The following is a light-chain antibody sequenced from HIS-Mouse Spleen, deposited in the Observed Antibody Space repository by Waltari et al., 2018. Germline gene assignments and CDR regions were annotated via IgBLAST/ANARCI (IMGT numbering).Light chain of an antibody. V-gene: IGKV1-5*03. CDR3: QQYNSYWT. J-gene: IGKJ1*01. CDR1: QSISSW. CDR2: KAS. Sequence: DIQMTQSPSTLSASVGDRVTITCRASQSISSWLAWYQQKPGKAPKLLIYKASSLESGVPSRVGGSGSGTEFTLTISSLQPDDFATYYCQQYNSYWTFGQGTKVEIK.